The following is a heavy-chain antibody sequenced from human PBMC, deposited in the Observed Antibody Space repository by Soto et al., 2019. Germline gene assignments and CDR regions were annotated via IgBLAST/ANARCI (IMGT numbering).Heavy chain of an antibody. CDR3: ARDLWGYCGTDCYPLDV. V-gene: IGHV4-59*01. D-gene: IGHD2-21*02. J-gene: IGHJ6*02. CDR1: GGTISRYY. CDR2: MYNTGST. Sequence: QVQLQESGPGLVKPSETLSLTCTVSGGTISRYYWRWIRQPPGKGLEWIGYMYNTGSTGYNPSFKIRVTIPVDTSKNQFSLKLNSVTAADTAVYYCARDLWGYCGTDCYPLDVWGQGTTVTVSS.